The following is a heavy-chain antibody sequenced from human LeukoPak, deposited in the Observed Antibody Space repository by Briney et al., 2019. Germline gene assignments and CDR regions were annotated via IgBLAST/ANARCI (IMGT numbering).Heavy chain of an antibody. J-gene: IGHJ4*02. V-gene: IGHV3-30*02. D-gene: IGHD6-19*01. Sequence: PGGSLRLSCAASGFTFSAYVMHWVRQAPGKGLEWVAFIRYDGSNKYYADSVKGRFTISRDNSKNTLYLQMNSLRAEDTAVYYCAKDNKLIRYSSGWYYFDYWGQGTLVTVSS. CDR1: GFTFSAYV. CDR2: IRYDGSNK. CDR3: AKDNKLIRYSSGWYYFDY.